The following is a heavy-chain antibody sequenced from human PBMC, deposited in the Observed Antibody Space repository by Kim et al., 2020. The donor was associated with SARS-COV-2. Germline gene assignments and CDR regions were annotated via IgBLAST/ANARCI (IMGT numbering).Heavy chain of an antibody. D-gene: IGHD4-17*01. J-gene: IGHJ5*02. CDR1: GYTLTELS. Sequence: ASVKVSCKVSGYTLTELSMHWVRQAPGKGLEWMGGFDPEDGETIYAQKFQGRVTMTEDTSTDTAYMELSSLRSEDTAVYYCATSTTVTTSGWFDPWGHGTLVTVSS. CDR3: ATSTTVTTSGWFDP. V-gene: IGHV1-24*01. CDR2: FDPEDGET.